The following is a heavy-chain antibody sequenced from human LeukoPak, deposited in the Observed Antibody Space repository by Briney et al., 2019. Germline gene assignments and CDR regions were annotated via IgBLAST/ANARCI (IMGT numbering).Heavy chain of an antibody. Sequence: SETLSLTCTVSGGSINSYYWSWIRQTPGKGLEWIGYIYYSGSTSYTPTLKSRVTISLDTSKNQFSLKLSFVTAADTAVYYCARVGSGSAILRYFDLWGRGTLVTVSS. CDR1: GGSINSYY. J-gene: IGHJ2*01. V-gene: IGHV4-59*01. CDR2: IYYSGST. CDR3: ARVGSGSAILRYFDL. D-gene: IGHD6-25*01.